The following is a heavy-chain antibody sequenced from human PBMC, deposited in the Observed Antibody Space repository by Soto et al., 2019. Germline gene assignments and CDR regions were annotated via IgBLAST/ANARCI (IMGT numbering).Heavy chain of an antibody. D-gene: IGHD3-16*01. CDR3: ARGGGVPALGDP. J-gene: IGHJ5*02. CDR1: GVSMRNSY. CDR2: ISTSGNT. V-gene: IGHV4-4*07. Sequence: SETLSLTCSVSGVSMRNSYWTWIRQSAGKGLEWIGRISTSGNTNYNPSLNSRLTMSVETSKNQVSLKLTSVTAADTAVYYCARGGGVPALGDPWGQGTLVTVSS.